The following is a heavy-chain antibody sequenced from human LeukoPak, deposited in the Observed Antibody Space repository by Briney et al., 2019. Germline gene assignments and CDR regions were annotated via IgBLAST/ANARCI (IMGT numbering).Heavy chain of an antibody. J-gene: IGHJ4*02. Sequence: PGRSLRLSCAVSGFTFSSYTMHWVRQAPGKGLEWVAIISDDGSNKYCADSVKGRFTISRDNSRNTLYPQMNSLRAEDTAVYYCARGRGYYDSSGYFGDSWGQGTLVTVSS. CDR3: ARGRGYYDSSGYFGDS. CDR2: ISDDGSNK. CDR1: GFTFSSYT. V-gene: IGHV3-30-3*01. D-gene: IGHD3-22*01.